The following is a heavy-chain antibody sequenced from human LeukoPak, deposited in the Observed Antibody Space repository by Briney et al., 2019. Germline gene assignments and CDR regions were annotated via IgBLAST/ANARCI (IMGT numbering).Heavy chain of an antibody. J-gene: IGHJ6*03. CDR3: ARSVRGTNYYYYYMDV. Sequence: LETLSLTCTVSGGSISSYYWSWIRQPPGKGLEWIGYIYYSGSTNYNPPLKSRVTISVDTSKNQFSLKLSSVTAADTAVYYCARSVRGTNYYYYYMDVWGKGTTVTVSS. CDR2: IYYSGST. D-gene: IGHD3-10*02. CDR1: GGSISSYY. V-gene: IGHV4-59*01.